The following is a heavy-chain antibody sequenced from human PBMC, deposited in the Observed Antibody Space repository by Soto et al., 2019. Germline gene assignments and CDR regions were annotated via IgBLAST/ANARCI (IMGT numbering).Heavy chain of an antibody. CDR3: ARSFCSGGSCYDY. V-gene: IGHV3-33*01. Sequence: QVQLVESGGGVVQPGRSLRLSCAASGFTFSSYGMHWVRQAPGKGLEWVAVIWYDGSNKYYADSVKGRFTISRDNSTNTLYLQMNSLRAEDTAVYYCARSFCSGGSCYDYWGQGTLVTVSS. D-gene: IGHD2-15*01. CDR1: GFTFSSYG. J-gene: IGHJ4*02. CDR2: IWYDGSNK.